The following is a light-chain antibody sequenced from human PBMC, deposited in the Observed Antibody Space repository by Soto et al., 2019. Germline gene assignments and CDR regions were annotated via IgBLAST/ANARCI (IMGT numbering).Light chain of an antibody. CDR3: CSYAGGNTYV. V-gene: IGLV2-23*02. CDR2: EVS. CDR1: SSDVGSYNL. J-gene: IGLJ1*01. Sequence: QSVLTQPASVSGSPGQSITFSCTGTSSDVGSYNLVSWYQHHPAKAPKVMIYEVSKRPSGVSNRFTGSKSGNTASLTISGLQAEDEADYYCCSYAGGNTYVFGTGTKVTVL.